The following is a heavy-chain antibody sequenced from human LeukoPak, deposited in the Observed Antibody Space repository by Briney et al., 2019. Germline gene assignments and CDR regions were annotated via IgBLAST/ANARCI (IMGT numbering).Heavy chain of an antibody. J-gene: IGHJ4*02. Sequence: GGSLRLSCAASGFTFSSYSMNWVRQAPGKGLEWVSYISSSSSTIYYADSVKGRFTISRDNSRNTLYLQMNNLRTEDTAVYYCARSNSSSWHNFDYWGQGTLVTVSS. CDR3: ARSNSSSWHNFDY. CDR1: GFTFSSYS. V-gene: IGHV3-48*01. CDR2: ISSSSSTI. D-gene: IGHD6-13*01.